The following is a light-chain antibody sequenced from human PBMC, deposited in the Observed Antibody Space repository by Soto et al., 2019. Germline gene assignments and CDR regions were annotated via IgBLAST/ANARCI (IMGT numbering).Light chain of an antibody. J-gene: IGKJ2*01. CDR2: GAS. CDR1: QSLSSNY. Sequence: EIVLTQSPGTLSLSPGERATLSCRASQSLSSNYLAWYQQKPGQALRLLIYGASSRATGIPDRFSGSGSGTDFTLTISRLEPEDFAVYYCQQYGSSVRTFGQGTKLAIK. CDR3: QQYGSSVRT. V-gene: IGKV3-20*01.